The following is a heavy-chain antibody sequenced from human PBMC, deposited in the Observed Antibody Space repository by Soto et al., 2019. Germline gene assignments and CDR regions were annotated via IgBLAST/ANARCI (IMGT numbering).Heavy chain of an antibody. CDR3: ARNESSNINGRDG. D-gene: IGHD6-6*01. CDR2: ISSSSFSI. Sequence: GGSLRLSCAASGFTFSSYSMNWVRQAPGQGLEWDSSISSSSFSINYADSVKSRFIISRDNAQNSRHLQKNNWRAEDTAVYYCARNESSNINGRDGWGQGTRVTVSS. V-gene: IGHV3-21*01. J-gene: IGHJ6*02. CDR1: GFTFSSYS.